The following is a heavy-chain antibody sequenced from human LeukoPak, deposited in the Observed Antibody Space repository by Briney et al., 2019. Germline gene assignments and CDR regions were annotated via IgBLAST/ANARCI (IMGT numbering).Heavy chain of an antibody. Sequence: QTGGSLRLSCAASEFTFSSYWMTWVRQAPGKGLEWAANINEDGRGTYYVDSVKGRFTISRDNAKNSVHLQMNSLRAEDTAVYYCATRRCSIAACRASSYRCFDFWGTGTTVTVSS. J-gene: IGHJ6*04. CDR2: INEDGRGT. V-gene: IGHV3-7*01. CDR3: ATRRCSIAACRASSYRCFDF. CDR1: EFTFSSYW. D-gene: IGHD2-2*01.